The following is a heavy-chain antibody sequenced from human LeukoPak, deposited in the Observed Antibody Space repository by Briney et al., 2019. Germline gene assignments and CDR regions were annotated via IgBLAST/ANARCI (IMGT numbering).Heavy chain of an antibody. CDR1: GYTFTSYG. CDR3: ARDALRYCSTTSCYLRYFDY. J-gene: IGHJ4*02. CDR2: ISAYYGNT. D-gene: IGHD2-2*01. V-gene: IGHV1-18*01. Sequence: ASVKVSCKASGYTFTSYGMSWVRQAPGQGLEWMGWISAYYGNTNYAQKLQGRVTMTTDTSTTTAYMELRSLRSDDTAVYFCARDALRYCSTTSCYLRYFDYWGQGTRVTVSS.